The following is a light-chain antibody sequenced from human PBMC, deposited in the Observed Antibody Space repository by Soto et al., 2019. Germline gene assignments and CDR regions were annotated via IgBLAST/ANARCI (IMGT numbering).Light chain of an antibody. CDR3: SSHTTSHTVDV. Sequence: QSALTQPASVSGSPGQSITISCTGTASDVGANNYVSWYQQYPGKAPQLIIYEVNQRPSGISDRFFGSKSGDTASLTISGLQAEDEADYYCSSHTTSHTVDVFGTGTKLTVL. CDR2: EVN. J-gene: IGLJ1*01. V-gene: IGLV2-14*03. CDR1: ASDVGANNY.